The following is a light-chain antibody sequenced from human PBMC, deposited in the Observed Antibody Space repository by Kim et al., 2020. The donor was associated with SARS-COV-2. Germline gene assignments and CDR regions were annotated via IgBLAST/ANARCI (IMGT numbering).Light chain of an antibody. CDR2: GAS. Sequence: EIVMTQSPATVSVYPGERATLSCRASHSVSTNLAWYQQKPGQGPRLLIYGASSRATGVPGRFSGSGSGTDFTLTISSVQSEDCAVYYCQQYNTWPPRYTFGQGTKLEI. V-gene: IGKV3-15*01. CDR3: QQYNTWPPRYT. CDR1: HSVSTN. J-gene: IGKJ2*01.